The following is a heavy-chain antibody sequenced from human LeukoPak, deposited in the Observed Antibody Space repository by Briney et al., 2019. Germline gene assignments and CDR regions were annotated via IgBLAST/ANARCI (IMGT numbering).Heavy chain of an antibody. D-gene: IGHD2-2*01. Sequence: SLRLSCAASGFAFDAYAMHWVRQAPGKGLEWVSGISWNSGSIGYADSVKGRFTISRDNAKNSLYLQMNSLRAEDTALYYCAIFCSSTSCMTDPWGQGTLVTVSS. V-gene: IGHV3-9*01. CDR3: AIFCSSTSCMTDP. CDR1: GFAFDAYA. CDR2: ISWNSGSI. J-gene: IGHJ5*02.